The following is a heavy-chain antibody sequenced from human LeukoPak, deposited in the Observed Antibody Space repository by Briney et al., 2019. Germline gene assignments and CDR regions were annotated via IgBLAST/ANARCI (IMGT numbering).Heavy chain of an antibody. D-gene: IGHD4-17*01. V-gene: IGHV3-73*01. J-gene: IGHJ4*02. CDR2: IRSKANSYAT. CDR3: TRHPGHDYGDPFFDY. CDR1: GFTFSGSA. Sequence: PGGSLRLSCAASGFTFSGSAMHWVRQASGKGLEWVGRIRSKANSYATAYAASVKGRFTISRDDSKNTAYLQMNSLKTEDTAVYYCTRHPGHDYGDPFFDYWGQGTLVTVSS.